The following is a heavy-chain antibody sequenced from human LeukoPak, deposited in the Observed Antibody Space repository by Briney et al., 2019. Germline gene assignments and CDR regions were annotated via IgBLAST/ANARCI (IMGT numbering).Heavy chain of an antibody. J-gene: IGHJ4*02. CDR3: ASPPFNSSGWYLDY. CDR1: GLTFSSYA. V-gene: IGHV3-30*04. D-gene: IGHD6-19*01. CDR2: ISYDGSNK. Sequence: GGSLRLSCAASGLTFSSYAMHWVRQAPGKGLEWVAVISYDGSNKYYADSVKGRFTISRDNSKNTLYLQMNSLRAEDTAVYYCASPPFNSSGWYLDYWGQGTLVTVSS.